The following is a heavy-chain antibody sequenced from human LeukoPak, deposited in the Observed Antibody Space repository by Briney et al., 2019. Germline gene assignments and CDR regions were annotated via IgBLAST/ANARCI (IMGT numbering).Heavy chain of an antibody. D-gene: IGHD3-3*01. CDR2: SNPNGGST. Sequence: ASVKVSCKASGYTLTNYYIHWVRQAPGQGLEWMGISNPNGGSTSYAQQFQGRVTVTRDTSTSTVYMELTSLRSEDTALYYCARLTRSGTAFDIWGQGTMVTVSS. J-gene: IGHJ3*02. V-gene: IGHV1-46*01. CDR3: ARLTRSGTAFDI. CDR1: GYTLTNYY.